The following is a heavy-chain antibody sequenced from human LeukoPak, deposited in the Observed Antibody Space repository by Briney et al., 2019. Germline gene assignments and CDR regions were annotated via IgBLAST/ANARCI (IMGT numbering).Heavy chain of an antibody. Sequence: SETLSLTCAVYGGSFSGYYWSWIRQPPGKGLEWIGEINHSGSTNYNPSLKSRVTISVDTSKNQFSLKLSSVTAADTAVYYCAREQLTPQDIVVVPAPIYSRTKYNWFDPWGQGTLVTVSS. J-gene: IGHJ5*02. D-gene: IGHD2-2*01. V-gene: IGHV4-34*01. CDR3: AREQLTPQDIVVVPAPIYSRTKYNWFDP. CDR1: GGSFSGYY. CDR2: INHSGST.